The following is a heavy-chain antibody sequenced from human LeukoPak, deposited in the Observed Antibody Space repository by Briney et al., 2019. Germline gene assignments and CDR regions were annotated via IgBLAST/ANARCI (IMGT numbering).Heavy chain of an antibody. CDR3: ARSGYDFWSGSALYYFDY. D-gene: IGHD3-3*01. V-gene: IGHV3-21*01. J-gene: IGHJ4*02. Sequence: GGSLRLSCAASGFTFSSYSMNWVRQAPGKGLEWVSSISSSSSYIYYANSVKGRFTISRDNTKNSLYLQMNSLRAEDTAVYYCARSGYDFWSGSALYYFDYWGQGTLVTVSS. CDR2: ISSSSSYI. CDR1: GFTFSSYS.